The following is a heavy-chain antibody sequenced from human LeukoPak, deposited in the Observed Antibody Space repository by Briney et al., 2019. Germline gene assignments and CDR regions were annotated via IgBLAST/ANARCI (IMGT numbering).Heavy chain of an antibody. V-gene: IGHV3-48*04. CDR2: ISSSSSTI. CDR3: ARESGYGDYVNAFDI. CDR1: GFTSSSYS. Sequence: GGSLRLSCAASGFTSSSYSMNWVRQAPGKGLEWVSYISSSSSTIYYADSVKGRFTISRDNAKNSLYLQMNSLRAEDTAVYYCARESGYGDYVNAFDIWGQGTMVTVSS. J-gene: IGHJ3*02. D-gene: IGHD4-17*01.